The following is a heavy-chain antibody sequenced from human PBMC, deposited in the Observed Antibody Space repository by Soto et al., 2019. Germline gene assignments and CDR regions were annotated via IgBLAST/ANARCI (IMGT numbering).Heavy chain of an antibody. D-gene: IGHD6-19*01. CDR2: VSYGGTT. Sequence: SETLSLTCTVSAGSISSPDYYWNWIRQSPGKALEWIGYVSYGGTTYYKSSLKNRIFMSLDTFKTQLSLRLSSVIAAETAAYYFARAPYSSLSVGWFDPWGQGIPVTVS. CDR1: AGSISSPDYY. CDR3: ARAPYSSLSVGWFDP. J-gene: IGHJ5*02. V-gene: IGHV4-31*02.